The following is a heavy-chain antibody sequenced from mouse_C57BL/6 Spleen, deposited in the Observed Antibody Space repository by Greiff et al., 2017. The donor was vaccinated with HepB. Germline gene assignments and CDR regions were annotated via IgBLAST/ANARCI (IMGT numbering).Heavy chain of an antibody. CDR1: GYSFTGYY. CDR2: INPSTGGT. CDR3: ARKELRGELGEFAY. Sequence: DVQLQESGPELVKPGASVKISCKASGYSFTGYYMNWVKQSPEKSLEWIGEINPSTGGTTYNQKFKAKATLTVDKSSSTAYMQLKSLTSEDSAVYYCARKELRGELGEFAYWGQGTLVTVSA. V-gene: IGHV1-42*01. D-gene: IGHD4-1*01. J-gene: IGHJ3*01.